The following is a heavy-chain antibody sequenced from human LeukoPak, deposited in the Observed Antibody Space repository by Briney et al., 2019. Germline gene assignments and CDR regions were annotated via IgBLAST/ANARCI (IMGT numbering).Heavy chain of an antibody. CDR3: ARRYYYNLGSFPFDF. V-gene: IGHV4-34*01. J-gene: IGHJ4*02. D-gene: IGHD3-10*01. Sequence: NPSETLSLTCAVSGGPFSGYFWSWIRQPPGKGLEGIGEIHNSGTTNYNPSLNSRVTISEDTSKNQIYLNLRSVTAADTAVYYCARRYYYNLGSFPFDFWGQGTLVTVSS. CDR2: IHNSGTT. CDR1: GGPFSGYF.